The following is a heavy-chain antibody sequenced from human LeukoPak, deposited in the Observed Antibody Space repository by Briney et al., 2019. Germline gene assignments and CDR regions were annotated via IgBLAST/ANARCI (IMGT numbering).Heavy chain of an antibody. V-gene: IGHV3-15*01. D-gene: IGHD2-15*01. CDR1: GFTFSNAW. CDR3: TTWSIGSNTY. J-gene: IGHJ4*02. Sequence: GGALRPSCAASGFTFSNAWMSWGRQAPGKGLEWVGRIKSETDGGTTDYAAPVKGRFTISRDDSKNTLYLQMNSLKTEDTAVYYCTTWSIGSNTYWGQGTLVTVSS. CDR2: IKSETDGGTT.